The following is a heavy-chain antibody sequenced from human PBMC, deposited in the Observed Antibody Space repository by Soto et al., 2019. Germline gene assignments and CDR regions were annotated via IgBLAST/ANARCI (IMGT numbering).Heavy chain of an antibody. V-gene: IGHV3-21*01. CDR2: ISSSSSYI. D-gene: IGHD6-19*01. J-gene: IGHJ5*02. CDR1: GFTFSSYS. CDR3: AREDSRGWGWFDP. Sequence: PGGSLRLSCAASGFTFSSYSMNWVRQAPGKGLEWVSSISSSSSYIYYADSVKGRFTISRDNAKNSLYLQMNSLRAEDTAVYYCAREDSRGWGWFDPWGQGTLVTVSS.